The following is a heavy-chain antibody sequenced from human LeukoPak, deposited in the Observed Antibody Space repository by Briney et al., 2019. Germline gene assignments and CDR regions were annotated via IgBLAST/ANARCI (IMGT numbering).Heavy chain of an antibody. CDR2: ISTSSSYI. CDR1: GFTFSSYS. J-gene: IGHJ4*02. CDR3: TRDQSGSGFNSDY. D-gene: IGHD5-24*01. V-gene: IGHV3-21*01. Sequence: GGSLRLSCAASGFTFSSYSMNWVRQAPGKGLEWVSSISTSSSYIYYADSVKGRFTISRDNAKNSLYLQMNSLRAEDTAVYYCTRDQSGSGFNSDYWGQGTLVTVSS.